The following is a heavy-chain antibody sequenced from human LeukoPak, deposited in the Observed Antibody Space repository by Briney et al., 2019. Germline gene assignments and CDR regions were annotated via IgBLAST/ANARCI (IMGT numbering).Heavy chain of an antibody. Sequence: PGGSLRLSCAASGFTFSGYAMNWVRQAPGKGLEWVSVISGSARSTSYADSVKGRFTISRDNSKNTLYLQMSSLRAEDTAVYYCSRKVRSGSLAGDPDYWGQGTLVTVSS. CDR1: GFTFSGYA. CDR3: SRKVRSGSLAGDPDY. CDR2: ISGSARST. V-gene: IGHV3-23*01. D-gene: IGHD3-10*01. J-gene: IGHJ4*02.